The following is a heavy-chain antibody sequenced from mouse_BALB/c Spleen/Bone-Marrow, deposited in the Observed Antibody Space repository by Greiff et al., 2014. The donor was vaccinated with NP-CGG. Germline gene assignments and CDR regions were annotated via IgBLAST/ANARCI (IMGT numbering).Heavy chain of an antibody. CDR1: GYTSTDHA. Sequence: ESGAKLVRPGVSVKISCKGSGYTSTDHAIHWVKRSHAKSLEWIGVISGYYGDAIYNQKFKGKATMTVDKSSSTAYMELARLTSEDSAIYYCARSGKVRNAMDHWGQGTSVTVSS. CDR2: ISGYYGDA. D-gene: IGHD2-14*01. J-gene: IGHJ4*01. CDR3: ARSGKVRNAMDH. V-gene: IGHV1S137*01.